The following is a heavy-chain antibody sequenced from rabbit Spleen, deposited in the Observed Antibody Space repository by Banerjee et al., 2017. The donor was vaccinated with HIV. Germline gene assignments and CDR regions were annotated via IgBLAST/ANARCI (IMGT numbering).Heavy chain of an antibody. J-gene: IGHJ4*01. CDR3: ARDLVGVIGWNFAW. CDR1: GFSFSGGYD. D-gene: IGHD5-1*01. V-gene: IGHV1S45*01. CDR2: IYAGTIGST. Sequence: QEQLVESGGGLVQPEGSLTLTCKASGFSFSGGYDMCWVRQAPGKGLEWIACIYAGTIGSTYSASWAKGRFTCSKTSSTTVTLQMTSLTAADTATYFCARDLVGVIGWNFAWWGPGTLVTVS.